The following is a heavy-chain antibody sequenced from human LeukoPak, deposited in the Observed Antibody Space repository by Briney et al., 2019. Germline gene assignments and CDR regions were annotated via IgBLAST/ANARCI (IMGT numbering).Heavy chain of an antibody. V-gene: IGHV1-69*04. CDR2: IIPILGIA. CDR3: ARDLGTSSSWPDDAFDI. CDR1: GGTFSSYA. J-gene: IGHJ3*02. Sequence: SAKVSCKASGGTFSSYAISWVRQAPGRGLEWMGRIIPILGIANYAQKFQGRVTITADKSTSTAYMELSSLRSEDTAVYYCARDLGTSSSWPDDAFDIWGQGTMVTVSS. D-gene: IGHD6-13*01.